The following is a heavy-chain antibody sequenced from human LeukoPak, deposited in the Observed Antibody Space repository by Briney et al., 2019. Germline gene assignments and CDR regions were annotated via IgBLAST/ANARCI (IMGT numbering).Heavy chain of an antibody. CDR3: ARDKGYCGGDCSHWYFDL. J-gene: IGHJ2*01. CDR1: RGSISNYY. V-gene: IGHV4-4*07. CDR2: IYSSGST. Sequence: KPSETLSLTCTVSRGSISNYYWSWVRQPAGKGLEWIGRIYSSGSTNYNPSLKSRVTMSLDTSMNQFSLKLSSLTAADTAVYYCARDKGYCGGDCSHWYFDLWGRGAAVTVSS. D-gene: IGHD2-21*02.